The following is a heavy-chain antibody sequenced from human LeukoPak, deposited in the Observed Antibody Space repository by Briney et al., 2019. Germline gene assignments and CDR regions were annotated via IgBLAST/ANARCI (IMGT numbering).Heavy chain of an antibody. J-gene: IGHJ4*02. Sequence: PGGSLRLSCAASGFTFSDYYMSWIRQAPGKGLEWVSYISSSSSYTNYADSVKGRFTISRDNAKNSLYLQMNSLRAEDTAVYYCAREYCSGGSCYYFYFDYWGQGTLVTVSS. CDR3: AREYCSGGSCYYFYFDY. D-gene: IGHD2-15*01. V-gene: IGHV3-11*06. CDR2: ISSSSSYT. CDR1: GFTFSDYY.